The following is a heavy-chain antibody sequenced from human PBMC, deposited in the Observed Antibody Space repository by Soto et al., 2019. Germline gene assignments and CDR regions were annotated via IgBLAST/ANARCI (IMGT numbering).Heavy chain of an antibody. CDR3: ANKGFPPPIAAAGFGQLY. CDR1: GFTFCSYA. V-gene: IGHV3-23*01. Sequence: PGGSLRLSCAASGFTFCSYAMSWVRQAPGKGLEWVSAISSSGGSTYYADSVKGRFTISRDNSKNTLYLQMNSLRAEDTAVYYCANKGFPPPIAAAGFGQLYWGQGTLVTVSS. J-gene: IGHJ4*02. CDR2: ISSSGGST. D-gene: IGHD6-13*01.